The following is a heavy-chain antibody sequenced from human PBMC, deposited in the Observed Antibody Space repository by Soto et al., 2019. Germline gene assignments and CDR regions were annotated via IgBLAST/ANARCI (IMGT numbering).Heavy chain of an antibody. V-gene: IGHV6-1*01. CDR3: ARGKGGYYYDAFDI. Sequence: PSRTLSITCAISGDSVSTNSAAWNWIRQSPSRGLEWLGRTYYRSKWYNDYAVSVKSRITINPDTSKNQFSLQLNSVTPEDTAVYYRARGKGGYYYDAFDIWGQGTMVTVSS. J-gene: IGHJ3*02. CDR1: GDSVSTNSAA. D-gene: IGHD3-22*01. CDR2: TYYRSKWYN.